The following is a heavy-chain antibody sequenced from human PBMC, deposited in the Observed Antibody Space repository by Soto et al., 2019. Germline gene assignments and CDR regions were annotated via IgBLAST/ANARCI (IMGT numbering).Heavy chain of an antibody. Sequence: QVQLVQSGAEVKKPGVSVKVSCKASGYTFTSYAMHWVRQAPGQRLEWMGWINAGNGNTKYSQKFQGRVTITRDTSASTAYMELRSLRSEDTAVYYCARVSSIAARPPDYYYGMDVWGQGTTVTVSS. CDR2: INAGNGNT. V-gene: IGHV1-3*01. CDR1: GYTFTSYA. CDR3: ARVSSIAARPPDYYYGMDV. D-gene: IGHD6-6*01. J-gene: IGHJ6*02.